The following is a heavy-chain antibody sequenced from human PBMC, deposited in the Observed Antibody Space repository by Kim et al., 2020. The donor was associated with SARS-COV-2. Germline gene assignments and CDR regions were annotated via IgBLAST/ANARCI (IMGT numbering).Heavy chain of an antibody. Sequence: SDQKSQGEAPITADKSTSTAYMELSSLRSEDTAVYYCARDVYSGSYYSDYWGQGTLVTVSS. V-gene: IGHV1-69*04. J-gene: IGHJ4*02. D-gene: IGHD1-26*01. CDR3: ARDVYSGSYYSDY.